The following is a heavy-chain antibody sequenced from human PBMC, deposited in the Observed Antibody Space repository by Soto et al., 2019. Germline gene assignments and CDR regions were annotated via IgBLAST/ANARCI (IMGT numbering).Heavy chain of an antibody. CDR3: ARGGGSTKVDY. CDR2: TSNIGST. D-gene: IGHD2-2*01. Sequence: QVQLQESGPGLVKPSQTLSLTCTVSRGSITSSGYYWSWIRQHPGEGLEWIGFTSNIGSTSYNPSLKSRVTISVDTSSNQFSLNLKSVTAADTGVYYCARGGGSTKVDYWGPGTLVTVSP. J-gene: IGHJ4*02. V-gene: IGHV4-31*03. CDR1: RGSITSSGYY.